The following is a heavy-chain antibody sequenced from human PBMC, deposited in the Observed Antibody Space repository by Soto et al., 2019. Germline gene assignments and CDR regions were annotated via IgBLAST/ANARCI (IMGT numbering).Heavy chain of an antibody. J-gene: IGHJ4*02. CDR3: ARAPSDCSSTSCYKYFDY. CDR1: GFTFSTYW. V-gene: IGHV3-74*01. D-gene: IGHD2-2*02. CDR2: SNNDASRT. Sequence: EVQLVESGGGLVQPGGSLRLSCAASGFTFSTYWMHWVRQGPGKVLVWVSRSNNDASRTNYADSVRGRFTISRDNAKNTLYLQMNSLRAEDTAVYSCARAPSDCSSTSCYKYFDYWGQGIMVTVSS.